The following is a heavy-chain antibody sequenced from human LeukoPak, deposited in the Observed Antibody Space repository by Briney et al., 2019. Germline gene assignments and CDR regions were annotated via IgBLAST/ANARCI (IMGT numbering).Heavy chain of an antibody. V-gene: IGHV3-9*01. CDR1: GFNFEIYA. J-gene: IGHJ1*01. CDR3: TSGGVYDSSGPFQH. CDR2: ITWNGGSI. Sequence: GRSLRLSCVASGFNFEIYAMPWVRQAPGKGLEWVSGITWNGGSIDYADSVKGRFSISRDNAKNSLYLQMISLRAEDTAFYYCTSGGVYDSSGPFQHWGQGTLVTVSS. D-gene: IGHD3-22*01.